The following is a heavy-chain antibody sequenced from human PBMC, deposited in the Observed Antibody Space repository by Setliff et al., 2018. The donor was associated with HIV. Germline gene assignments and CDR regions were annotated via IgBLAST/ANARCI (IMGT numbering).Heavy chain of an antibody. J-gene: IGHJ3*02. Sequence: SETLSLTCNVSGGSISSGSYYWTWIRQPAGKGLEWIGRVDTTGNTNYNPSLNSRVTIFPDTYKNHFSLELRSVTAADSAIYYCARRTVTTGAFDIWGQGTMVTVSS. CDR1: GGSISSGSYY. CDR3: ARRTVTTGAFDI. D-gene: IGHD4-17*01. V-gene: IGHV4-61*02. CDR2: VDTTGNT.